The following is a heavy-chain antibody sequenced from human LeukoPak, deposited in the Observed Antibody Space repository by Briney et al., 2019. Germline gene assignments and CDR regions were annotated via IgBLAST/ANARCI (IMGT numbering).Heavy chain of an antibody. D-gene: IGHD5-18*01. CDR3: ARQSGYSIYYYYYMDV. CDR2: ISISSGII. CDR1: GFTFSTYS. J-gene: IGHJ6*03. V-gene: IGHV3-48*04. Sequence: GGSLRLSCAASGFTFSTYSMNWVRQAPGKGLEWVSYISISSGIIYYADSVKGRFTISRDNAKNSLYLQMNSLRAEDTAVYYCARQSGYSIYYYYYMDVWGKGTTVTVSS.